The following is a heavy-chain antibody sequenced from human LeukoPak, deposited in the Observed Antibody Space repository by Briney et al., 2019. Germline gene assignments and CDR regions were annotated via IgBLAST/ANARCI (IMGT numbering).Heavy chain of an antibody. D-gene: IGHD3-10*01. V-gene: IGHV1-2*02. Sequence: ASLKLSCKASGYTFTGYYMHWVRQAPGQGPEWMGWINPNSGGTNYAQKFQGRVTMTRDTSISTAYMELSRLGPDDTAVYYCARDARYYGSGSYSDYWGQGTLVTVSS. J-gene: IGHJ4*02. CDR3: ARDARYYGSGSYSDY. CDR2: INPNSGGT. CDR1: GYTFTGYY.